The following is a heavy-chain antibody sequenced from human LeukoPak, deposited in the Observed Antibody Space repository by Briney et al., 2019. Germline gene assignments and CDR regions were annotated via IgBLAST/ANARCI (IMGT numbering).Heavy chain of an antibody. CDR2: IYYSGST. V-gene: IGHV4-59*01. D-gene: IGHD3-10*01. CDR1: GGSISSYY. J-gene: IGHJ6*03. Sequence: SETLSLTCTVSGGSISSYYWSWIRQPPGKGLEWIGCIYYSGSTNYNPSLKSRVNISLDTSKNQFSLKLSSVTAADAAVYYCAGSYYYSYYYYMDVWGKGTTVTISS. CDR3: AGSYYYSYYYYMDV.